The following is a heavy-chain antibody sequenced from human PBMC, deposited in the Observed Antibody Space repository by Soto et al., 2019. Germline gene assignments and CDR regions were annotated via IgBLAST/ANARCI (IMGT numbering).Heavy chain of an antibody. CDR1: GGSISSSSYY. Sequence: SETLSLTCTVSGGSISSSSYYWGWIRQPPGKGLEWIGSIYYSGSTYYNPSLKSRVTISVDTSKKQFSLKLSSVTAAETAVYYCARLFSSSGYEIIDYWGQGPLVPVSS. V-gene: IGHV4-39*01. D-gene: IGHD6-13*01. CDR3: ARLFSSSGYEIIDY. CDR2: IYYSGST. J-gene: IGHJ4*02.